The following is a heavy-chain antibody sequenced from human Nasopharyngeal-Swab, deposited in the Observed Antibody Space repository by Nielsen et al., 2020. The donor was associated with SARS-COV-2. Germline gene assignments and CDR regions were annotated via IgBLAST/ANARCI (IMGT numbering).Heavy chain of an antibody. CDR1: GLSFGSFG. Sequence: GESLKISCAASGLSFGSFGMHWVRQAPGKGLEWVAGIRGDGSEKFYADSVKGRFIISRDNSKNTVYLQMNSVRVEDTAVYYCEVAAGDIDYWGQGTLVTVSS. J-gene: IGHJ4*02. CDR3: EVAAGDIDY. D-gene: IGHD6-13*01. V-gene: IGHV3-30*02. CDR2: IRGDGSEK.